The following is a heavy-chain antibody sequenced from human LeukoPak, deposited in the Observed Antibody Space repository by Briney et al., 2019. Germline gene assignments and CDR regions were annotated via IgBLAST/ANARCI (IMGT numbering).Heavy chain of an antibody. V-gene: IGHV3-21*01. CDR1: GFTFSSYS. CDR2: ISSSSSYI. Sequence: GGSLRLSCAASGFTFSSYSMNWVRQAPGKGXEWVSSISSSSSYIYYADSVKGRFTISRDNAKNSLYLQMNSLRAEDTAVYYCAREAYYDFWSGPNHPYGMDVWGQGTTVTVSS. CDR3: AREAYYDFWSGPNHPYGMDV. D-gene: IGHD3-3*01. J-gene: IGHJ6*02.